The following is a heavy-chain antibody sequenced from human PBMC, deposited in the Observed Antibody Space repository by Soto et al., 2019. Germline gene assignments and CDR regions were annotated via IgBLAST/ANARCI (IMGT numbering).Heavy chain of an antibody. J-gene: IGHJ5*02. CDR2: FDPEEGET. V-gene: IGHV1-24*01. D-gene: IGHD1-26*01. Sequence: ASVKVSCKVSGHTLSELSIHWVRQSPGKGLECLGGFDPEEGETVYARNFQGRISMTDDTSTDTWYMQLHSLTSDDTAVYYCAIALGGTYSGWFDPWGQGTQVTVSS. CDR1: GHTLSELS. CDR3: AIALGGTYSGWFDP.